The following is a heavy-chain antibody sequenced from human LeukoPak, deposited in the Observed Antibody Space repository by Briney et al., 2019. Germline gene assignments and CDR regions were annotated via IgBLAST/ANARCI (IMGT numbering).Heavy chain of an antibody. CDR2: IGTAGDT. CDR1: GFTFSSYD. CDR3: ARALLGYCSGGSCYSTYYMDV. J-gene: IGHJ6*03. V-gene: IGHV3-13*01. D-gene: IGHD2-15*01. Sequence: GGSLRLSCAASGFTFSSYDMHWVRQATGKGLKWVSAIGTAGDTYYPGSVKGRFTISRENAKNSLYLQMNSLRAGDTAVYYCARALLGYCSGGSCYSTYYMDVWGKGTTVTVSS.